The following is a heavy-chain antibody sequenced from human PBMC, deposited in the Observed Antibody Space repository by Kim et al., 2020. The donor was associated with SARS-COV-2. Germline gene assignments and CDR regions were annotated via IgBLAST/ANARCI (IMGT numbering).Heavy chain of an antibody. Sequence: SGPTLVNPTQTLTLTCTFSGFSLSTSGMCVSWIRQPPGKALEWLARIDWDDDKYYSTSLKTRLTISKDTSKNQVVLTMTNMDPVDTATYYCARSLVVTAQGSFDYWGEGTLVTVSS. V-gene: IGHV2-70*11. J-gene: IGHJ4*02. CDR2: IDWDDDK. CDR1: GFSLSTSGMC. CDR3: ARSLVVTAQGSFDY. D-gene: IGHD2-21*02.